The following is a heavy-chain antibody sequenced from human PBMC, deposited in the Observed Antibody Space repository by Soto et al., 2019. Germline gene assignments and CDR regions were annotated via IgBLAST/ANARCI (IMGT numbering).Heavy chain of an antibody. V-gene: IGHV3-23*01. Sequence: EVQLLDSGGGLVQPGGSLRLSCAASGFTFSIYAMSWVRQAPGKGLEWVSYISGRGGSTDYADSVKGRFNISRDNSNNTLYLQRNSLRAEDTAVYYCAKWAVGPGGYFDLWGRGTLVTVSS. CDR2: ISGRGGST. J-gene: IGHJ2*01. CDR1: GFTFSIYA. D-gene: IGHD1-26*01. CDR3: AKWAVGPGGYFDL.